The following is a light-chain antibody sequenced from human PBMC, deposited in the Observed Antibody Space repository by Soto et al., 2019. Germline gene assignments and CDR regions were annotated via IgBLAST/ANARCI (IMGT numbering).Light chain of an antibody. CDR3: QSYDSSLSGYV. V-gene: IGLV1-40*01. Sequence: SVLTQPPSVSGAPGQRVTISCTGSSSNIGAGYDVHWYQHLPGAAPKLFIYSNTNRPSGVPDRFSGSRSGTSASLAITGLQAEDEADYYCQSYDSSLSGYVFGTGTKVTVL. J-gene: IGLJ1*01. CDR2: SNT. CDR1: SSNIGAGYD.